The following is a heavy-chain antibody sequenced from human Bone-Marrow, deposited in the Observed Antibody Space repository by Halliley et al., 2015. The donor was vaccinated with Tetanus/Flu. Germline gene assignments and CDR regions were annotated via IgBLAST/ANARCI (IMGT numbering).Heavy chain of an antibody. J-gene: IGHJ4*02. D-gene: IGHD3-3*01. Sequence: GKGPGWLGEVYHSGGAHYNPPLKSRVTISVDKSNTQFPRTLPSVTAADTAVYYCVANGYYSLDHWGPGTLVTVFS. CDR3: VANGYYSLDH. V-gene: IGHV4-4*02. CDR2: VYHSGGA.